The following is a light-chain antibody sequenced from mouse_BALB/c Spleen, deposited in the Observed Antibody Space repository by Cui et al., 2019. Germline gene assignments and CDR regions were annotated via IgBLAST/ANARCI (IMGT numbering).Light chain of an antibody. J-gene: IGKJ1*01. CDR1: SSVSY. V-gene: IGKV4-80*01. Sequence: QIVLIQSPAIISASLGEEITLTCSASSSVSYMYWYQQKSGTSPKIFIYSTSNLASGVPSRFSGSGSGTFYSLTISSVEAEDAADYYCHQWSSYPWTFGGGTKLEIK. CDR3: HQWSSYPWT. CDR2: STS.